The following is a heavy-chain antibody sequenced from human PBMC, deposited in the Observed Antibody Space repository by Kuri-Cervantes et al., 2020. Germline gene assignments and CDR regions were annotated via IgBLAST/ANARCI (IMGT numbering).Heavy chain of an antibody. CDR2: IPQSGST. J-gene: IGHJ4*01. CDR1: GDSISRNNW. Sequence: SETLSLTCVVSGDSISRNNWWSWVRQPPGKGLEWIGEIPQSGSTNYNPSLKSRVTISVDKSKNQFSLQLSSVTAADTAVYYCARQDRYFDYWGQGTLVTVSS. CDR3: ARQDRYFDY. V-gene: IGHV4-4*02.